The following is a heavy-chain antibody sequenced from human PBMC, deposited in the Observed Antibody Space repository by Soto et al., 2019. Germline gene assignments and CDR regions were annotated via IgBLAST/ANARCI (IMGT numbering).Heavy chain of an antibody. CDR1: GFTFSTYA. J-gene: IGHJ4*02. Sequence: EVQLLESGGGLVQPGGSLRLSCTASGFTFSTYAMSWVRQAPGKGLEWVSTISDSGSTYYADSVKSRFTISRDNSKNTLYLEMNSLRAEDTAVYYCAKDKGGRYCSRTSCLYSFDYWGQGTLVTVSS. D-gene: IGHD2-2*01. CDR2: ISDSGST. CDR3: AKDKGGRYCSRTSCLYSFDY. V-gene: IGHV3-23*01.